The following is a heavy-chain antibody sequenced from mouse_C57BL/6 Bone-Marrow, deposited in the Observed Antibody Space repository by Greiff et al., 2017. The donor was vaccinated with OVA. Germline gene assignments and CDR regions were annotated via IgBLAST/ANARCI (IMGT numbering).Heavy chain of an antibody. D-gene: IGHD2-4*01. CDR3: ARISRALDDYDGAY. CDR1: GFSLSTFGMG. Sequence: QVTLKESGPGILQPSQTLSLTCSFSGFSLSTFGMGLGWIRQPSGKGLEWLAHIWWDDDKYYNPALKSRLTISKDTSKNQVFLKITNVDTADTATYYCARISRALDDYDGAYWGQGTLVTVSA. J-gene: IGHJ3*01. CDR2: IWWDDDK. V-gene: IGHV8-8*01.